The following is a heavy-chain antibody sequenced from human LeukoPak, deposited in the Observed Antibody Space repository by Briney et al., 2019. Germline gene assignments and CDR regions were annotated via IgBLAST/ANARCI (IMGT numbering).Heavy chain of an antibody. CDR1: GFTFSSYA. CDR3: TSANYGPAY. CDR2: INGSGGST. J-gene: IGHJ4*02. D-gene: IGHD5-24*01. V-gene: IGHV3-23*01. Sequence: GGSLRLSCAASGFTFSSYAMSWVRQAPGKGLEWVSDINGSGGSTYYADSVKGRFTISKDNAKNSLYLQMNSLRAEDTAVYYCTSANYGPAYWGQGTLVTVSS.